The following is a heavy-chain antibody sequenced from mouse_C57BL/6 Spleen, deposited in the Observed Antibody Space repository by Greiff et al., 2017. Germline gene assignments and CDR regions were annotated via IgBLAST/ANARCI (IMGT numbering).Heavy chain of an antibody. CDR2: FYPGSGSI. J-gene: IGHJ4*01. CDR1: GSTFTEYT. D-gene: IGHD1-1*01. CDR3: TRQGIYYYDRDSYCAKDD. Sequence: QVQLQQSGAELVKPGASVKLSCKASGSTFTEYTIHWVKQRSGQGLEWIGLFYPGSGSIKYNEKFKDKGTLSVDKSSSTVSMEISRLTTEDTAVNICTRQGIYYYDRDSYCAKDDWGQGTSVTVSS. V-gene: IGHV1-62-2*01.